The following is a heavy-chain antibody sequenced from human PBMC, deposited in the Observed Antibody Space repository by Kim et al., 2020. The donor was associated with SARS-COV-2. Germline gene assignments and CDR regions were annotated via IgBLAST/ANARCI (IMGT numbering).Heavy chain of an antibody. J-gene: IGHJ5*02. CDR3: ARGAVARYNNWFDP. Sequence: GGSLRLSCAAYGFTFSSYSMNWVRQAPGKGLEWVSYISSSSSTIYYADSVKGRFTISRDNAKNSLYLQMNSLRDEDTAVYYCARGAVARYNNWFDPWGQGTLVTVSS. CDR1: GFTFSSYS. CDR2: ISSSSSTI. D-gene: IGHD6-19*01. V-gene: IGHV3-48*02.